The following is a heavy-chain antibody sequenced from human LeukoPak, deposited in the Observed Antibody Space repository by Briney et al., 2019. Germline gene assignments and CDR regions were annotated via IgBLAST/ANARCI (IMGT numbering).Heavy chain of an antibody. Sequence: SETLSLTCTVSGGSISSYYWSWIRQPPGKGLEWIGYIYYSGSTNYNPSLKSRVTISVDTSKNQFSLKLSSVTAADTAVYYCARCSSVSLGLDAFDIWGQGTMVTVSS. V-gene: IGHV4-59*01. J-gene: IGHJ3*02. CDR3: ARCSSVSLGLDAFDI. D-gene: IGHD6-6*01. CDR2: IYYSGST. CDR1: GGSISSYY.